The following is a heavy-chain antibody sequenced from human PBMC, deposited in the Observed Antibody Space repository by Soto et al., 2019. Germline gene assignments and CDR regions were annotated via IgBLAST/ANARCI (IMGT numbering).Heavy chain of an antibody. CDR3: ARVWFGGLGDGHEGGAFDI. CDR1: GYTFTGYY. CDR2: INPNSGGT. Sequence: QVQLVQSGAEVKKPGASVKVSCKASGYTFTGYYMHWVRQAPGQGLEWMGSINPNSGGTNYAQKFQGWVTMTRDTSISTAYMELSRLRADDRAVYYCARVWFGGLGDGHEGGAFDIWGQGTMVTVSS. J-gene: IGHJ3*02. D-gene: IGHD3-10*01. V-gene: IGHV1-2*04.